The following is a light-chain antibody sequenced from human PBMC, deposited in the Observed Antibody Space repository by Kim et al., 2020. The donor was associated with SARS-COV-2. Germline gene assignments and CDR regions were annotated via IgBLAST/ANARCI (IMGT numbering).Light chain of an antibody. CDR2: NNN. CDR3: QVWESRRDKPV. CDR1: NIGSKG. Sequence: YELTQPPSVSLAPGQTAKITCGGENIGSKGVHWFQQKPGQAPVVVIVNNNDRPSGIPDRFSGSNSGVAATLTIARVEAGDEADYSCQVWESRRDKPVFG. J-gene: IGLJ3*02. V-gene: IGLV3-21*01.